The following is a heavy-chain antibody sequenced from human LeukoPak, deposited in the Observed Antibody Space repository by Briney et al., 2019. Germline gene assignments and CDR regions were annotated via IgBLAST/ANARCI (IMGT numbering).Heavy chain of an antibody. D-gene: IGHD4-23*01. J-gene: IGHJ4*02. CDR2: ISAHNGNT. CDR3: ARVSYGGNYFDY. CDR1: GYTFPNYG. V-gene: IGHV1-18*01. Sequence: ASLTVSCKASGYTFPNYGITWVRQAPGQGLEWMGWISAHNGNTDYAQNLQGRVTMTTETSTSTAYMELRSLRSDDTAVYYCARVSYGGNYFDYWGQGTLVTVSS.